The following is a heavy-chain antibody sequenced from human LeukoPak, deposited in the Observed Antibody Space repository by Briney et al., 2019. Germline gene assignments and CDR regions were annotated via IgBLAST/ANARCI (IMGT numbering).Heavy chain of an antibody. CDR3: ARDETGDGYYGMDV. CDR1: GFTFSSYA. J-gene: IGHJ6*04. D-gene: IGHD7-27*01. CDR2: ISSSSSYI. V-gene: IGHV3-21*01. Sequence: GGSLRLSCAASGFTFSSYAMSWVRQAPGRGLEWVSSISSSSSYIYYADSVKGRFTISRDNAKNSLYLQMNSLRAEDTAVYYCARDETGDGYYGMDVWGKGTTVTVSS.